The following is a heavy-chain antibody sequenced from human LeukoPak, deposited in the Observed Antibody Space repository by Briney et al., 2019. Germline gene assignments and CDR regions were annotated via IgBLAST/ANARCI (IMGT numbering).Heavy chain of an antibody. CDR1: GGSVSSGSYY. Sequence: SETLSLTCTVSGGSVSSGSYYWSWIRQPPGKGLEWIGYIYYSGSTNYNPSLKSRVTTSVDTSKNQFSLKLSSVTAADTAVYYCAREDGYCSGGSCYSLIAAFDIWGQGTMVTVSS. J-gene: IGHJ3*02. V-gene: IGHV4-61*01. D-gene: IGHD2-15*01. CDR2: IYYSGST. CDR3: AREDGYCSGGSCYSLIAAFDI.